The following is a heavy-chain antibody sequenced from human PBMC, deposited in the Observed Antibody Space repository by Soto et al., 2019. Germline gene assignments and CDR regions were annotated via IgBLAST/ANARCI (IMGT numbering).Heavy chain of an antibody. CDR2: IIPIFGTA. CDR3: APTWNWNAGRYYYGMDV. CDR1: GGTFSSYA. J-gene: IGHJ6*02. V-gene: IGHV1-69*12. Sequence: QVQLVQSGAEVKKPGSSVKVSCKASGGTFSSYAISWVRQAPGQGLEWMGGIIPIFGTADYAQKFQARVTIAADESTRTAYTELSSLRSEATAVYYCAPTWNWNAGRYYYGMDVWGQGTTVTVSS. D-gene: IGHD1-1*01.